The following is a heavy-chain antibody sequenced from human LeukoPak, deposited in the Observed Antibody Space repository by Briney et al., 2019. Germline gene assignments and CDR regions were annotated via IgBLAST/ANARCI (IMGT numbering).Heavy chain of an antibody. CDR3: AKIGLITVTTLSMDV. CDR2: IWYDGSNK. CDR1: GFTFSSYG. Sequence: PGGSLRLSCAASGFTFSSYGMHWVRQAPGKGLEWVAVIWYDGSNKYYADSVKGRFTISRDNSKNTLYLQMNSLRAEDTAVYYCAKIGLITVTTLSMDVWGQGTTVTVSS. V-gene: IGHV3-33*06. D-gene: IGHD4-17*01. J-gene: IGHJ6*02.